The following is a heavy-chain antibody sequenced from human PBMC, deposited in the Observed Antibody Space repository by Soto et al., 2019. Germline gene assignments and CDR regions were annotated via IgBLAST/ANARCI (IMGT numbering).Heavy chain of an antibody. CDR1: GFTFSDYF. CDR3: ARECGRCYSVFDS. V-gene: IGHV3-11*01. CDR2: ISRSGTTI. Sequence: QVQLVESGGGLVKPGGSLRLSCAASGFTFSDYFMTWIRQAPGKGLEWVSYISRSGTTIFYADSVQGRFTISRDNAKKSLYLEINSLRSEDTAVYYCARECGRCYSVFDSWGQGTLVTVSS. J-gene: IGHJ4*02. D-gene: IGHD2-15*01.